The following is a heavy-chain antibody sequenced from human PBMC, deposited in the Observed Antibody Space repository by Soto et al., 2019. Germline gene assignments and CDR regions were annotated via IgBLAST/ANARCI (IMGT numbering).Heavy chain of an antibody. CDR1: GYNISSYD. Sequence: ASVKVSCKASGYNISSYDIIWVRQAAGQGLEWMGWMDPNRGHSDSVQNFRGRVTMTTNISASTAYMELSGLNSDDTAVYYRATPTPLRGAMITNINFDFWGQGTPVTVSS. D-gene: IGHD3-10*01. CDR2: MDPNRGHS. J-gene: IGHJ4*02. V-gene: IGHV1-8*01. CDR3: ATPTPLRGAMITNINFDF.